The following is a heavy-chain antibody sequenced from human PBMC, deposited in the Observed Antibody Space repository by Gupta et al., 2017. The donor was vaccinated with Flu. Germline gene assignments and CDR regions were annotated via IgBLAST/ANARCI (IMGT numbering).Heavy chain of an antibody. Sequence: MHWVRQAPGKGLEWVAGISWNSGSIDYAASVKGRFTVSRDSVKNSLYLQMNSLRPADTAVYFCARAAVAGILYGFDIWGQGTMVNVSS. D-gene: IGHD6-19*01. CDR2: ISWNSGSI. J-gene: IGHJ3*02. V-gene: IGHV3-9*01. CDR3: ARAAVAGILYGFDI.